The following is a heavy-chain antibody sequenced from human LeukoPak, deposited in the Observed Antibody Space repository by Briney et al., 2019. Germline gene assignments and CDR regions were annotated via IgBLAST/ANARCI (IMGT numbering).Heavy chain of an antibody. Sequence: SETLSLTCTVSGYSLSSGYYWGWIRQPPGKGLEWFGSIYHSGSTYYNPSLKSRLTISADTSKNQFSLRLSSVTAADTAVYYCVRVDNGGNYFDYWGQGTLVTVSS. CDR2: IYHSGST. J-gene: IGHJ4*02. D-gene: IGHD4-23*01. CDR1: GYSLSSGYY. CDR3: VRVDNGGNYFDY. V-gene: IGHV4-38-2*02.